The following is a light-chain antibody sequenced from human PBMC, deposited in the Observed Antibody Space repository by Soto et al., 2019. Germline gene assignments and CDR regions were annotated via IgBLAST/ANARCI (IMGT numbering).Light chain of an antibody. CDR1: QSVSYN. CDR3: QQYKNWPPLT. J-gene: IGKJ4*01. V-gene: IGKV3-15*01. Sequence: EIVMTQSPATLSVSPGETATLSWRASQSVSYNLAWYQQKPGQGPRLVIYGAFSRATGIPARFSGSGSGTEFTLTISSLQSEDFAVYYCQQYKNWPPLTFGGGTKVEIK. CDR2: GAF.